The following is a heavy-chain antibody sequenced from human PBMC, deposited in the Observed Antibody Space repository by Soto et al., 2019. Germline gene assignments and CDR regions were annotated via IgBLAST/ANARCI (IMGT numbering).Heavy chain of an antibody. Sequence: SETLSLTCTVSGGSISSSSYYWGWIRQPPGKGLEWIGSIYYSGSTYYNPSLKSRVTIPVDTSKNQFSLKLSSVTAADTAVYYCASNDFWSGLPSTYYYYGMDVWGQGTTVTVSS. V-gene: IGHV4-39*01. D-gene: IGHD3-3*01. J-gene: IGHJ6*02. CDR1: GGSISSSSYY. CDR2: IYYSGST. CDR3: ASNDFWSGLPSTYYYYGMDV.